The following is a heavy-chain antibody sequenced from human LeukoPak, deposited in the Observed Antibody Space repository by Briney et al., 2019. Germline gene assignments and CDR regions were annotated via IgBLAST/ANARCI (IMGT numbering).Heavy chain of an antibody. CDR2: IYSGGST. CDR1: GFTVSSNY. CDR3: AREVVEMATTYPNDAFDI. V-gene: IGHV3-66*01. J-gene: IGHJ3*02. D-gene: IGHD5-24*01. Sequence: QPGGSLRLSCAASGFTVSSNYMSWVRQAPGKGLEWVSVIYSGGSTYYADSVKGRFTISRDNSKNTLHLQMNSLRAEDTAAYYCAREVVEMATTYPNDAFDIWGQGTMVTVSS.